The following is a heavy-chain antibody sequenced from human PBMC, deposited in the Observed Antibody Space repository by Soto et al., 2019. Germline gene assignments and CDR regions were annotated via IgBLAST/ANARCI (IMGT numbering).Heavy chain of an antibody. Sequence: ASVKVSCKASGYTFTSYALHWVRQALGQRHEWMGWINPGNGNTNYSQKFQGRVTITRDTSASKAYMELSSLRSEDTAVYSCARDLEVGAASSWPPGSWGQGPLVTGS. V-gene: IGHV1-3*01. CDR1: GYTFTSYA. CDR2: INPGNGNT. D-gene: IGHD2-15*01. CDR3: ARDLEVGAASSWPPGS. J-gene: IGHJ5*02.